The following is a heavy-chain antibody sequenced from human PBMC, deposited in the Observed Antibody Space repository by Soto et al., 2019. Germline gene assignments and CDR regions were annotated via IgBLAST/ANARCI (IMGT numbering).Heavy chain of an antibody. D-gene: IGHD1-26*01. J-gene: IGHJ6*02. CDR3: ARTRSAWSDFHYYSLDV. CDR2: ISYDSTKT. CDR1: GVTFNSYG. Sequence: PGGSLRLCCAASGVTFNSYGMHWVRQGPGNGLEWVAFISYDSTKTYYADSVKGRFTISRDNSNSALYVQMNSLTGEDTAVYYCARTRSAWSDFHYYSLDVWGHGTTVTVSS. V-gene: IGHV3-30*03.